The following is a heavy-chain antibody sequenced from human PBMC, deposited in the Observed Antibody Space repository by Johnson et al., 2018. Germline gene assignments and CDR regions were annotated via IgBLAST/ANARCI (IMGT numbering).Heavy chain of an antibody. D-gene: IGHD2-15*01. CDR2: ITSSGRT. CDR3: AKSCGGTCRYSDH. Sequence: QLVQSGGGLVQPGGSLRLSCVASGFTITNYGMRWVRQAPGKGLEWVSTITSSGRTHYGDSVKGRFTISRDNSANTLNLQMNSLGVDDTAVYYCAKSCGGTCRYSDHWGQGTLVTVSS. V-gene: IGHV3-23*04. CDR1: GFTITNYG. J-gene: IGHJ4*02.